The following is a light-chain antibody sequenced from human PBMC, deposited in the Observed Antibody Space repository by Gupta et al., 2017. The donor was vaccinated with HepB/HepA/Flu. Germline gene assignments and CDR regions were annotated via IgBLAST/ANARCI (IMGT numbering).Light chain of an antibody. Sequence: QSVLTQPPSLPASPGASARLTCTLRSGINIGTYRIYWYQHKPGRPPQYLLRYKSDSDNQQGSGVPSRFSGSKVASANAGILLMSELQSEDEADYYCMIWHSSAGVFGGGTKLTVL. CDR1: SGINIGTYR. CDR3: MIWHSSAGV. V-gene: IGLV5-45*02. CDR2: YKSDSDN. J-gene: IGLJ3*02.